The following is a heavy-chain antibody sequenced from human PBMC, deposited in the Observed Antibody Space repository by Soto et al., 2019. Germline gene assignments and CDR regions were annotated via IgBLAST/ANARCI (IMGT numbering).Heavy chain of an antibody. Sequence: PGESLKISCKGSGYSFTSYWISWVRQMPGKGLEWMGRIDPSDSYTNYSPSFQGHATISADKSISTAYLQWSSLKASDTAMYYCARHGPSIAAAGPDFRALYYWGQGTLVTVSS. CDR1: GYSFTSYW. CDR2: IDPSDSYT. V-gene: IGHV5-10-1*01. CDR3: ARHGPSIAAAGPDFRALYY. J-gene: IGHJ4*02. D-gene: IGHD6-13*01.